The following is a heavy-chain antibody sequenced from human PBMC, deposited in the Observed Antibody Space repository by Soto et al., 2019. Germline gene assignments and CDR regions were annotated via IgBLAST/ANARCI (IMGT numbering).Heavy chain of an antibody. CDR3: TTGSVEGY. V-gene: IGHV3-15*07. CDR1: GFSISSAW. Sequence: EVQLVESGGGLVKPGGSLRLSCTASGFSISSAWMNWVRQAPGKGLEWVGRIKTKTQGETTDYPAPVKGRFTISRDESKNTLYLQMNSLKMEDTAVYYCTTGSVEGYWGQGTLVTVSS. D-gene: IGHD3-3*01. CDR2: IKTKTQGETT. J-gene: IGHJ4*02.